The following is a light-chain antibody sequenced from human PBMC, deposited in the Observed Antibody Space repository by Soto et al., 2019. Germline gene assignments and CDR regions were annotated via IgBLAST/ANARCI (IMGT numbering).Light chain of an antibody. Sequence: IVLTQSPGTLSLSPGERATLSCRASQSVSSSYLAWYQQKPGQAPRLPIYGASSRATGIPDRFSGSGSGTDFTLTISRLEPEDFAVYYCQQYGSSQTFGQGTKVDIK. J-gene: IGKJ1*01. CDR3: QQYGSSQT. V-gene: IGKV3-20*01. CDR2: GAS. CDR1: QSVSSSY.